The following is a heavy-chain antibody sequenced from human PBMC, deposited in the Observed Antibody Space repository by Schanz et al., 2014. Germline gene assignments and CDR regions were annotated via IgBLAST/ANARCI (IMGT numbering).Heavy chain of an antibody. CDR2: MYYSGNT. V-gene: IGHV4-59*08. J-gene: IGHJ6*02. CDR1: GGSISSYY. CDR3: ARSPFTSRYYYYGMDV. D-gene: IGHD3-3*01. Sequence: QVQLQESGPGLVKPSETLSLTCTVSGGSISSYYWNWIRQPSGKGLEWIGFMYYSGNTNYNPSLKSRATIQGDTSKKHFPLKLPSVTAADTAVYYCARSPFTSRYYYYGMDVWGQGTSVIVSS.